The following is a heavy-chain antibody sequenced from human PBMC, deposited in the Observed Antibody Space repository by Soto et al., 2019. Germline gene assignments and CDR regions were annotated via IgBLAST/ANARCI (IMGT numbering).Heavy chain of an antibody. V-gene: IGHV3-30*18. CDR1: GFTFSSYG. D-gene: IGHD3-22*01. Sequence: ESGGGVVQPGRSLRLSCAASGFTFSSYGMHWVRQAPGKGLEWVAVISYDGSNKYYADSVKGRFTISRDNSKNTLYLQMNSLRAEDTAVYYCAKETGYDSSGYYLYGFDYWGQGTLVTVSS. CDR3: AKETGYDSSGYYLYGFDY. CDR2: ISYDGSNK. J-gene: IGHJ4*02.